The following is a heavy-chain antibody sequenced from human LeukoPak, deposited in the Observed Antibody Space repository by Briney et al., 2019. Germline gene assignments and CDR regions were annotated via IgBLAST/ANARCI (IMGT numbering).Heavy chain of an antibody. CDR1: GNYW. CDR3: ARDHYDSSGYQDYYYYGMDV. Sequence: SGGSLRLSCAASGNYWMHWVRQAPGKGLVWVSHINSDGSWTSYADSVKGRFTISKDNAKNTVYLQMNSLRAEDTAVYYCARDHYDSSGYQDYYYYGMDVWGQGTTVTVSS. V-gene: IGHV3-74*01. CDR2: INSDGSWT. D-gene: IGHD3-22*01. J-gene: IGHJ6*02.